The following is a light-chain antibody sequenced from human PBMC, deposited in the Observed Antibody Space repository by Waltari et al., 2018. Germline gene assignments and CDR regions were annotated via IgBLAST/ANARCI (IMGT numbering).Light chain of an antibody. CDR1: QSISSN. Sequence: DIQMTQSPSSLSASVGDRVTITCRASQSISSNLNWYQHKTGKAPKLLIFAASSLPSGVPSRFSGSGSGTHFTLAISSLQPEDFATYYCQQGYSTPPTFGQGTKVEIK. CDR3: QQGYSTPPT. J-gene: IGKJ1*01. CDR2: AAS. V-gene: IGKV1-39*01.